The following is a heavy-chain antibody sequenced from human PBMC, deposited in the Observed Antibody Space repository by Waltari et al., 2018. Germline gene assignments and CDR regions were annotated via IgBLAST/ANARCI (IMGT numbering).Heavy chain of an antibody. V-gene: IGHV3-33*01. J-gene: IGHJ3*02. CDR1: GFTFSSYG. CDR2: IWYDGSNK. Sequence: VQLVESGGGVVQPGRSLRLSCAASGFTFSSYGMPWVRQAPGKGLEWVAVIWYDGSNKYYADSVKGRFTISRDNSKNTLYLQMNSLRAEDTAVYYCARDKGDAFDIWGQGTMVTVSS. CDR3: ARDKGDAFDI.